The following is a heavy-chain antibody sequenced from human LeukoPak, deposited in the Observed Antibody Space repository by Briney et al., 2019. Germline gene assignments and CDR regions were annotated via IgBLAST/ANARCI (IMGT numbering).Heavy chain of an antibody. CDR3: ARDSRTGYSSSWFEFDY. CDR1: GYTFTSYG. D-gene: IGHD6-13*01. V-gene: IGHV1-18*01. Sequence: GASVKVSCKASGYTFTSYGISWVRQAPGQGLEWMGWISAYNGNTNYAQKLQGRVTMTTDTSTSTAYMELRSLRSDDPAVYYCARDSRTGYSSSWFEFDYWGQGTLVTVSS. J-gene: IGHJ4*02. CDR2: ISAYNGNT.